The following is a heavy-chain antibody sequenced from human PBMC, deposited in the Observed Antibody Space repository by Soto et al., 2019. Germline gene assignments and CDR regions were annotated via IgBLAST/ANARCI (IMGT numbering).Heavy chain of an antibody. V-gene: IGHV3-30*18. CDR3: AKGTYYYGSAPYYFDY. CDR2: ISYDGSNK. J-gene: IGHJ4*02. CDR1: GFTFSSYG. D-gene: IGHD3-10*01. Sequence: GSLRLSCAASGFTFSSYGMHWVRQAPGKGLEWVAVISYDGSNKYYADSVKGRFTISRDNSKNTLYLQMNSLRAEDTAVYYCAKGTYYYGSAPYYFDYWGQGTLVTVSS.